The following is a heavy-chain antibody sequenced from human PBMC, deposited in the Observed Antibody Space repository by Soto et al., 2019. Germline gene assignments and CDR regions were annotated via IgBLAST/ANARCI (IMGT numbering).Heavy chain of an antibody. Sequence: HPGGALRLSCEASGFTFSSYGMRRVRQAPGEGLEWVAVIWYDGSNKYYADSVKGRFTISRDNSKNTLYLQMNSLRAEDTAVYYCANHEKLGALSDLALDYWGQGTLVTVS. J-gene: IGHJ4*02. V-gene: IGHV3-33*06. CDR3: ANHEKLGALSDLALDY. CDR2: IWYDGSNK. CDR1: GFTFSSYG. D-gene: IGHD1-26*01.